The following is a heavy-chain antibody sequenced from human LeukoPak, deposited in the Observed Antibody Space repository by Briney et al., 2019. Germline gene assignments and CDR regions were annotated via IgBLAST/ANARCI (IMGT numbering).Heavy chain of an antibody. Sequence: GASVKVSCKASGYTFTGYYMHWVRQAPGQGLEWMGWINPNSGGTNYAQKFQGRVTMTRDTSISTAYMELSRLRSDDTAVYYCARGRGYDYAKYYFDYWGQGTLVTVSS. V-gene: IGHV1-2*02. CDR3: ARGRGYDYAKYYFDY. CDR2: INPNSGGT. D-gene: IGHD3-16*01. CDR1: GYTFTGYY. J-gene: IGHJ4*02.